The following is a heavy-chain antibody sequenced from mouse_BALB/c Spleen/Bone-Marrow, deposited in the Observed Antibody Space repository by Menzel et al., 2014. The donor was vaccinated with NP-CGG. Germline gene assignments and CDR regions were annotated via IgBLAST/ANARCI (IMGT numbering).Heavy chain of an antibody. V-gene: IGHV3-1*02. CDR3: TRRGLYYGYAMDY. CDR1: SYSITSGYS. CDR2: IHYSGST. Sequence: EVKLMESGPDLVKPSQSLSLTCTVTSYSITSGYSWHWIRQFPGNKLEWMGFIHYSGSTNYNPPLKSRISITRDTSKNQFFLQLNSVTTEDTATYYCTRRGLYYGYAMDYWGQGTSVTVSS. D-gene: IGHD1-1*02. J-gene: IGHJ4*01.